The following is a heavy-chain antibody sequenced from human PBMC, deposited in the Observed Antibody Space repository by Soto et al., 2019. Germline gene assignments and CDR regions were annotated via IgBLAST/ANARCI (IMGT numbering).Heavy chain of an antibody. J-gene: IGHJ6*02. CDR3: ARTSGGEWLSSSGMDV. V-gene: IGHV5-51*01. D-gene: IGHD3-10*01. Sequence: PGESLKISCKGSGYSFTNYCIGWVLQMPGKGLEWMGIIYPGGSDTRYSPSFQGQVTISADKSISTAYLQWSSLKASDTAMYYCARTSGGEWLSSSGMDVWGQGTTVTVSS. CDR1: GYSFTNYC. CDR2: IYPGGSDT.